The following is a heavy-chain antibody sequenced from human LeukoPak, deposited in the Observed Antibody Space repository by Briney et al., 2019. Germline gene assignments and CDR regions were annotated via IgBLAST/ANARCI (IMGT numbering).Heavy chain of an antibody. CDR1: GGSFSGYY. CDR3: ARVRGYVVAVDY. J-gene: IGHJ4*02. CDR2: INHSGST. Sequence: SETLSLTCAVYGGSFSGYYWSWIRQPPGKGLEWIGEINHSGSTNYNPSLKSRVTISVDTSKNQFYLKLSSVTAADTAVYYCARVRGYVVAVDYWGQGTLVTVSS. V-gene: IGHV4-34*01. D-gene: IGHD2-15*01.